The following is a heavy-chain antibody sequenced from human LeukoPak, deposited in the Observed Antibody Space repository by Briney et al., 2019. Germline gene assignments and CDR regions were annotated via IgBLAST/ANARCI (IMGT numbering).Heavy chain of an antibody. Sequence: GGSLRLSCVASGFSLSNYIMSWVRQAPGKGLEWVSTVSSSGSYTYYADSVKGRFTISRDNSKNTLYLQMNSLRAEDTAVYYCARRAGAYSHPYDYWGQGTLVTVSS. CDR2: VSSSGSYT. V-gene: IGHV3-21*04. J-gene: IGHJ4*02. CDR1: GFSLSNYI. D-gene: IGHD4/OR15-4a*01. CDR3: ARRAGAYSHPYDY.